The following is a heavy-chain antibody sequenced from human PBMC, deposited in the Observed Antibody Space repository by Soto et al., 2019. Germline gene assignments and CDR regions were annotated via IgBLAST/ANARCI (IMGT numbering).Heavy chain of an antibody. CDR1: GFTVSSNY. V-gene: IGHV3-53*01. CDR3: ARGGGALGGVISDP. Sequence: EVQLVESGGGLIQPGGSLRLSCAASGFTVSSNYMSWVRQAPGKGLEWVSVIYSGGSTYYADSVKGRFTISRDNSRNPLYLEMNRLRAEDTAGYYCARGGGALGGVISDPWGQGTLVTVSS. J-gene: IGHJ5*02. D-gene: IGHD3-16*02. CDR2: IYSGGST.